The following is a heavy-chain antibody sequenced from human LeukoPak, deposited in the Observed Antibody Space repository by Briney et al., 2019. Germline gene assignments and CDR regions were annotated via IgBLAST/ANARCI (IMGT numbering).Heavy chain of an antibody. CDR2: IYPGGSDT. CDR3: ARGPPNGYNYGSYYFDY. Sequence: SGESLKISCKGSGYSFTSYWIGWVRQMPGKGLEWMGIIYPGGSDTRYSPSFQGQVTISADKSISTAYLQWSSLKASDTAMYYCARGPPNGYNYGSYYFDYWGQGTLVTVSS. CDR1: GYSFTSYW. D-gene: IGHD5-24*01. V-gene: IGHV5-51*01. J-gene: IGHJ4*02.